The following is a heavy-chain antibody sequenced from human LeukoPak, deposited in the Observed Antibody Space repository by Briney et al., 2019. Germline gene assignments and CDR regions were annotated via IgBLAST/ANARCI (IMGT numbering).Heavy chain of an antibody. Sequence: SETLSLTCTVSGDSISRDAFYWSWVRHHPGKGLEWIGYIYYSGSTSYNPSLKSRPTISVDTSKNQFSLKLRSVTAADTAVYYCARGVSFYYDSSGYYYFDYWGQGTLVTVSS. V-gene: IGHV4-31*03. CDR2: IYYSGST. J-gene: IGHJ4*02. CDR1: GDSISRDAFY. D-gene: IGHD3-22*01. CDR3: ARGVSFYYDSSGYYYFDY.